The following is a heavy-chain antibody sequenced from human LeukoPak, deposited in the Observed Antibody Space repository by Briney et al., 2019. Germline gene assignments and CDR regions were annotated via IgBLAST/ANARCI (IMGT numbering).Heavy chain of an antibody. J-gene: IGHJ6*04. CDR1: GASISSYY. Sequence: SETLSLTCTVFGASISSYYWSWVQQPPGKGLEWIGNINYSGSTNYNPSLTGRVSTSVDTSKNQFSLKLSSVTTADTAVYYCARGPGGGYSYYFLHVWGKGTTVTVSS. CDR3: ARGPGGGYSYYFLHV. CDR2: INYSGST. D-gene: IGHD3-10*01. V-gene: IGHV4-59*01.